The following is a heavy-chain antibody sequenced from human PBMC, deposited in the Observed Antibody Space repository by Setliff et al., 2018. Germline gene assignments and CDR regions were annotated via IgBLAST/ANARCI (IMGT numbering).Heavy chain of an antibody. CDR1: GVSVSRHY. Sequence: SETLSLTCIVSGVSVSRHYWSWIRQPPGKTLEWIGYIYTGGSTTCNPSLKSRVTLSLDTSKNYLSLNLTSVTAADTAVYYCARDVWGAGTGWFDPWGLGILVTVSS. CDR2: IYTGGST. D-gene: IGHD1-1*01. J-gene: IGHJ5*02. CDR3: ARDVWGAGTGWFDP. V-gene: IGHV4-4*08.